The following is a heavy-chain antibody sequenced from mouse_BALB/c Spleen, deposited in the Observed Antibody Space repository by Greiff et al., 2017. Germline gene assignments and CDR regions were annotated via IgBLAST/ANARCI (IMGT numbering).Heavy chain of an antibody. J-gene: IGHJ4*01. CDR3: ATLLYGSSPLYAMDY. CDR1: GYSFTSYY. V-gene: IGHV1S135*01. D-gene: IGHD1-1*01. Sequence: EVQLQQSGPELMKPGASVKISCKASGYSFTSYYMHWVKQSHGKSLEWIGYIDPFNGGTSYNQKFKGKATLTVDKSSSTAYMHLSSLTSEDSAVYYCATLLYGSSPLYAMDYWGQGTSVTVSS. CDR2: IDPFNGGT.